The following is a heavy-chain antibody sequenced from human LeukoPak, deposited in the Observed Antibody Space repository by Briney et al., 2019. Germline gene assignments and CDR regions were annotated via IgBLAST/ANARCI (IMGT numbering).Heavy chain of an antibody. V-gene: IGHV3-53*01. CDR2: IYSGGST. Sequence: GGSLRLSCAASGFTVSSNYMSWVRQAPGKGLEWVSVIYSGGSTYYADSVKGRFTISRDNSTNTLYLQMNSLRAEDTAVYYCARSRNYYGSGSYDGFDPWGQGTLVTVSS. CDR3: ARSRNYYGSGSYDGFDP. D-gene: IGHD3-10*01. CDR1: GFTVSSNY. J-gene: IGHJ5*02.